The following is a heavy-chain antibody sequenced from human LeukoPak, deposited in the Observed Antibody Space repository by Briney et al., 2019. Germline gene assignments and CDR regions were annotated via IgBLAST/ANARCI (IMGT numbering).Heavy chain of an antibody. V-gene: IGHV4-34*01. CDR2: IDHSGST. CDR1: GGSLNGYY. Sequence: SETLSLTCAVYGGSLNGYYWSWIRQPPGKRLEWIGEIDHSGSTQYNPSLKSRVTISLDTSKKQFSLKLTSLTAADTAFYYCARYGMAAEGIWWFDPWGQGTLVTVSS. J-gene: IGHJ5*02. CDR3: ARYGMAAEGIWWFDP. D-gene: IGHD6-13*01.